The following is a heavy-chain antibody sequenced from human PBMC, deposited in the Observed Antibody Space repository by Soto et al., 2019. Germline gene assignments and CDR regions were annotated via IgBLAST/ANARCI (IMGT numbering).Heavy chain of an antibody. Sequence: EVQMVESGGGLVQPGGSLRLSCAASGFTFSDHYMDWVRQAPGKGPEWVGRIRNRPNSYTTEYAASVKGRFTISRDDSKSSLYLQMNSLKTEDTAVYYCVIVIIIVGTPTGAFDSWCQGTMVTVSS. J-gene: IGHJ3*02. V-gene: IGHV3-72*01. CDR2: IRNRPNSYTT. CDR1: GFTFSDHY. D-gene: IGHD1-26*01. CDR3: VIVIIIVGTPTGAFDS.